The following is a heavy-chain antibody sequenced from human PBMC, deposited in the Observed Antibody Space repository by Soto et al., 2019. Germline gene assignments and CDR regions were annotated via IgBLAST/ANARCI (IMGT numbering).Heavy chain of an antibody. CDR1: GGSISSGGYY. V-gene: IGHV4-31*03. CDR3: ASTKASWYNY. D-gene: IGHD6-13*01. Sequence: KASETLSLTCTVSGGSISSGGYYWSWIRQHPGKGLEWIGYIYYSGSTYYNPSLKSRVTISVDTSKNQFSLKLSSVTAADTAVYYCASTKASWYNYWGQGTLVTVSS. J-gene: IGHJ4*02. CDR2: IYYSGST.